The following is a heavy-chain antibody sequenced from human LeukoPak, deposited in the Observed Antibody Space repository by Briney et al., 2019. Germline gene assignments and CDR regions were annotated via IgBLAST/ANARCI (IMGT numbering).Heavy chain of an antibody. CDR1: GYIFTNYG. Sequence: ASVKVSCRASGYIFTNYGISWVRQAPGQGLEWMGWISGYNGDTNLAQKFQGRATMTTDTSTSTTYMELRSLGSDDTAVYYCARDFPNFTFFHDSDGLDYWGQGTQVTVSS. J-gene: IGHJ4*02. CDR3: ARDFPNFTFFHDSDGLDY. V-gene: IGHV1-18*01. CDR2: ISGYNGDT. D-gene: IGHD3-22*01.